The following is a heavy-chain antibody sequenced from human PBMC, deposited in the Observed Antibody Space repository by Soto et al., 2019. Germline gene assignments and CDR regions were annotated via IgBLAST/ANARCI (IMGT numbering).Heavy chain of an antibody. J-gene: IGHJ1*01. Sequence: GGSLRLSCAASGFTFSSYSMNWVRQAPGKGLEWVSSISSSSSYIYYADSVKGRFTISRDNAKNSLYLQMNSLRAEDTAVYYCARDKFGDYGDYVKYFQHWGQGTLVTVSS. CDR2: ISSSSSYI. V-gene: IGHV3-21*01. D-gene: IGHD4-17*01. CDR1: GFTFSSYS. CDR3: ARDKFGDYGDYVKYFQH.